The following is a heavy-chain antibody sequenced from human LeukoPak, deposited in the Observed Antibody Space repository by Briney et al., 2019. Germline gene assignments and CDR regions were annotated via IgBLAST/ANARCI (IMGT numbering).Heavy chain of an antibody. J-gene: IGHJ4*02. V-gene: IGHV3-23*01. Sequence: GGSLRLSCAASGFTFSSYAMSWVRQAPGKGLEWVSAISGSGGSTYYADTVKGRFTISRDNSKNTLYLQMNSLRAEDTAVYYCAKGVDYGTYYFDYWGQGTLVTVSS. CDR1: GFTFSSYA. D-gene: IGHD4-17*01. CDR2: ISGSGGST. CDR3: AKGVDYGTYYFDY.